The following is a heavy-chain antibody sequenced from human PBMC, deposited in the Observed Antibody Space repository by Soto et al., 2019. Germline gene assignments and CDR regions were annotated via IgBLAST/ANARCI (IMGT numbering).Heavy chain of an antibody. D-gene: IGHD1-7*01. V-gene: IGHV6-1*01. CDR3: AGTSSLQWYYMDV. CDR1: GDSVSSNCAA. Sequence: PSQTLSLNCVISGDSVSSNCAAWNGIRQSPSRGLEWLGRTYYRSRWYNDYAVSVRSRITVNADTSKNQFSLHLNSVTPEDTAAYYCAGTSSLQWYYMDVWDKGATVTVSS. J-gene: IGHJ6*03. CDR2: TYYRSRWYN.